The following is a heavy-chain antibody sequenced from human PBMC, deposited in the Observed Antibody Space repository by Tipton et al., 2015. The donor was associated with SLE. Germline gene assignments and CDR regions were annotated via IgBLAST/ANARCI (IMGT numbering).Heavy chain of an antibody. Sequence: TLSLTCAVYGGSFSIYYWSWIRQPPGKGLEWIGEINHSGSTNYNPSLKSRVTISIDTSKNQFSLKLSSVTAADTAVYYCAGVRKKGWGWFDPWGQGTLVTVSS. D-gene: IGHD3-16*01. CDR2: INHSGST. J-gene: IGHJ5*02. V-gene: IGHV4-34*01. CDR1: GGSFSIYY. CDR3: AGVRKKGWGWFDP.